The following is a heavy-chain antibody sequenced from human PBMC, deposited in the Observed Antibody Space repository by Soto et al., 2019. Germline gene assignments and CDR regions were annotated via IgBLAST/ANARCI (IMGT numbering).Heavy chain of an antibody. CDR2: IDWDDAK. Sequence: SGPTLVNRTQNLPLTCTFSGLSLSTRGMGVSWIRQPPGKALERLALIDWDDAKYYSTSLRTRLTISKYTSQHQLVLTMTNMDPVDTATYYCARIPTAPYGMDVRDQAPTLTLS. D-gene: IGHD5-18*01. J-gene: IGHJ6*02. CDR3: ARIPTAPYGMDV. CDR1: GLSLSTRGMG. V-gene: IGHV2-70*01.